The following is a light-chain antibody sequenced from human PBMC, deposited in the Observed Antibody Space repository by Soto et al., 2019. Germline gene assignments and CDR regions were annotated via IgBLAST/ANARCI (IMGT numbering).Light chain of an antibody. CDR2: GAS. V-gene: IGKV3-20*01. J-gene: IGKJ1*01. Sequence: EIVLTQSPVTLSLSPGERATLSCRASQSVRSSYLAWYQQKPGQAPRLIIDGASRGATGIPDRFSGSGSGTDFTLTISRLEPEDFAVYSCQQYGSTPPTFGQGTKVEIK. CDR1: QSVRSSY. CDR3: QQYGSTPPT.